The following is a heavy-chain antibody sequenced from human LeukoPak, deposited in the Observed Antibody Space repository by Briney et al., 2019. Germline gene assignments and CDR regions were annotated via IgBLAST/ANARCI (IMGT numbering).Heavy chain of an antibody. V-gene: IGHV3-23*01. D-gene: IGHD3-3*01. J-gene: IGHJ4*02. CDR3: AKANVFGVLDYFDY. CDR1: GFTFSSFG. Sequence: PGGTLRLSCAASGFTFSSFGMSWVRQAPGKGLEWVSAMSGSGDSTYYADSVKGRFTISRDNSKNTLYLQMYSLRAEDTAIYYCAKANVFGVLDYFDYWGQGTLVTVSS. CDR2: MSGSGDST.